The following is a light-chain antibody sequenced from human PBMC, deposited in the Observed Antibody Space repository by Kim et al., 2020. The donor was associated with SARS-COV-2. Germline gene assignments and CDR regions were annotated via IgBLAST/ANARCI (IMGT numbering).Light chain of an antibody. CDR2: GAS. Sequence: VSPGERAPLSCRASQSVSSNLAWYQQKPGQAPRLLIYGASTRATGNPARFSGSGSGTEFTLTISSLQSEDFAVYYCQQYNNWLMYTFGQGTKLEI. J-gene: IGKJ2*01. CDR3: QQYNNWLMYT. V-gene: IGKV3-15*01. CDR1: QSVSSN.